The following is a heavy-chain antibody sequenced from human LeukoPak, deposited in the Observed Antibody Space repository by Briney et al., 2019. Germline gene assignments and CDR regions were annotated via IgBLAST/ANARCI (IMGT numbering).Heavy chain of an antibody. CDR1: AFTFSTFG. Sequence: GGPLTFSCAASAFTFSTFGMTWVGQAQGKGLEGASACSATDGSAQYAESVKGRFTISRDNSKNSLYLQMNSLRDEDTAVYYCAKARIASAGTGAFDVWGQGTMVTVSS. CDR3: AKARIASAGTGAFDV. J-gene: IGHJ3*01. CDR2: CSATDGSA. V-gene: IGHV3-23*01. D-gene: IGHD6-13*01.